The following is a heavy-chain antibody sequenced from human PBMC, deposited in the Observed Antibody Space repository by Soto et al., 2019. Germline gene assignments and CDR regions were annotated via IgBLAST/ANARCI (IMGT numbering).Heavy chain of an antibody. D-gene: IGHD5-12*01. CDR3: AKIIVATNDY. J-gene: IGHJ4*02. CDR1: GFTFSSYA. Sequence: GGSLRLSCAASGFTFSSYAMSWVRQAPGKGLEWVPAMSGSGGSTYYADSVKGRFTISRDNSKNTLYLQMNSLRAEDTAVYYCAKIIVATNDYWGQGTLVTVSS. CDR2: MSGSGGST. V-gene: IGHV3-23*01.